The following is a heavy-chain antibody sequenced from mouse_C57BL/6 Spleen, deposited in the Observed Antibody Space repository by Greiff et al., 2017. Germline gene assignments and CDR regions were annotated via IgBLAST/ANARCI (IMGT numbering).Heavy chain of an antibody. J-gene: IGHJ4*01. CDR1: GFTFSSYG. V-gene: IGHV5-6*01. D-gene: IGHD2-4*01. CDR2: ISSGGSYT. CDR3: ARHPVYDYDDKYYAMDY. Sequence: EVHLVESGGDLVKPGGSLKLSCAASGFTFSSYGMSWVRQTPDKRLEWVATISSGGSYTYYPDSVKGRFTISRDNAKNTLYLQMSSLKSEDTAMYYCARHPVYDYDDKYYAMDYWGQGTSVTVSS.